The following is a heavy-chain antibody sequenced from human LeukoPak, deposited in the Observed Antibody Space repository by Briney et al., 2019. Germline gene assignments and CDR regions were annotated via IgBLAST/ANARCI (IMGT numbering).Heavy chain of an antibody. CDR2: ISSSSSYI. V-gene: IGHV3-21*01. J-gene: IGHJ4*02. Sequence: PGGSLRLSCADSGFSFSSYNMNWVLQAPGKGLEWLSFISSSSSYIYYVDSVKGRFTISRDNAKNSLYLQMNSLRAEDTAVYYCARAPGYRGFLDYWGQGNLVTVSS. CDR3: ARAPGYRGFLDY. D-gene: IGHD5-18*01. CDR1: GFSFSSYN.